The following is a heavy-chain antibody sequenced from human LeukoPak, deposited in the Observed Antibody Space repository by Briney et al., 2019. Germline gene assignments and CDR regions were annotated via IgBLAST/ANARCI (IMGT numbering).Heavy chain of an antibody. CDR3: ARDTEYDFWSGSPSDGYYMDV. CDR1: GFTFSSYG. V-gene: IGHV3-30*02. CDR2: IRYDGSNK. Sequence: PGGSLRLSCAASGFTFSSYGMHWVRQAPGKGLEWVAFIRYDGSNKYYADSVKGRFTISRDNSKNTLYLQMNSLRAEDTAVYYCARDTEYDFWSGSPSDGYYMDVWGKGTTVTVSS. D-gene: IGHD3-3*01. J-gene: IGHJ6*03.